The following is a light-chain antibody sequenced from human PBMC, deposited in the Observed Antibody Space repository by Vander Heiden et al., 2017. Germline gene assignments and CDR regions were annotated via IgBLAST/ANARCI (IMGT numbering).Light chain of an antibody. CDR2: AAS. Sequence: DIQMTQSPSSLSASVGDRVTIPCRASQSISNYLDWYQQKPGKAPNLLIYAASSLRTGVPSRFSGSGSGTDFALTISSLQPEDVATYYCQKYNSAPWTFGQGTKVEIK. CDR1: QSISNY. V-gene: IGKV1-27*01. J-gene: IGKJ1*01. CDR3: QKYNSAPWT.